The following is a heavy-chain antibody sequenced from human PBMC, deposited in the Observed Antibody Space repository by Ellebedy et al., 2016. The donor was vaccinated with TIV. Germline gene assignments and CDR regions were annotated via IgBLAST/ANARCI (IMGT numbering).Heavy chain of an antibody. Sequence: PGGSLRLSCEASGIIVSDYFMNWVRQAPGKGLEWVSVLYPDAKTNYTDSVNGRFIVSRDSSKNTLYLQMNSLTAEDTAVYYCARDPVWGGDFGDKWFDPWGQGTLVTVSS. V-gene: IGHV3-66*01. CDR3: ARDPVWGGDFGDKWFDP. CDR1: GIIVSDYF. CDR2: LYPDAKT. D-gene: IGHD2-21*01. J-gene: IGHJ5*02.